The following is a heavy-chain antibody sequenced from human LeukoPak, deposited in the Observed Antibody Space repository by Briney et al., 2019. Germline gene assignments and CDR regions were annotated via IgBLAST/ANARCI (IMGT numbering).Heavy chain of an antibody. V-gene: IGHV1-69*13. J-gene: IGHJ6*02. CDR3: AIVPDIAAAGTNYYYYGMDV. CDR1: GGTFISYA. D-gene: IGHD6-13*01. Sequence: APVKVSCKASGGTFISYAISWVRQAPGQGLEWVGGIIPIFGTANYAQKFQGRVTITADESTSTAYLELSSLRSEDTAVYYCAIVPDIAAAGTNYYYYGMDVWGQGTTVTVSS. CDR2: IIPIFGTA.